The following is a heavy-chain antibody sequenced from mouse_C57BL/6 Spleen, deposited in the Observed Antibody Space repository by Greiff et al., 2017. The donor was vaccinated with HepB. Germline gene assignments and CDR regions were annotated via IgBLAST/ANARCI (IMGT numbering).Heavy chain of an antibody. CDR2: INPGSGGT. CDR1: GYAFTNYL. CDR3: ARRDYYGSSYVDY. D-gene: IGHD1-1*01. Sequence: VQLQQSGAELVRPGTSVKVSCKASGYAFTNYLIEWVKQRPGQGLEWIGVINPGSGGTNYNEKFKGKATLTADKSSSTDYMQLSSLTSEDSAVYFCARRDYYGSSYVDYWGQGTTLTVSS. J-gene: IGHJ2*01. V-gene: IGHV1-54*01.